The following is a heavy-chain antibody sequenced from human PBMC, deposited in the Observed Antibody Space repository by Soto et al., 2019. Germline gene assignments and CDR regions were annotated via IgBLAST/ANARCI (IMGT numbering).Heavy chain of an antibody. D-gene: IGHD4-17*01. CDR2: IYYSGST. Sequence: PSETLSLTCTVSGGSISSYYWSWIRQPPGKGLEWIGYIYYSGSTNYNPSLKSRVTISVDTSKNQFSLKLSSVTAADTAVYYCARLTTVVTHDAFDIGGQGTMVTVSS. J-gene: IGHJ3*02. CDR1: GGSISSYY. CDR3: ARLTTVVTHDAFDI. V-gene: IGHV4-59*01.